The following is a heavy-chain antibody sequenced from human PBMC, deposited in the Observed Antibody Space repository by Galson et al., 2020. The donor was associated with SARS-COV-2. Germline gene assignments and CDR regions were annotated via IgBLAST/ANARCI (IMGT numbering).Heavy chain of an antibody. Sequence: SETLSLTCTVSGASISSTGYYWGWIRQPPGKGLEWIGNIYNSGTTYYNPSLKSRVTISVDTSKNQFSLRLSSVTAADTAVFYCARQDGSGRRASYYVDQWGQGILVTVSS. CDR1: GASISSTGYY. V-gene: IGHV4-39*01. D-gene: IGHD3-10*01. J-gene: IGHJ4*02. CDR2: IYNSGTT. CDR3: ARQDGSGRRASYYVDQ.